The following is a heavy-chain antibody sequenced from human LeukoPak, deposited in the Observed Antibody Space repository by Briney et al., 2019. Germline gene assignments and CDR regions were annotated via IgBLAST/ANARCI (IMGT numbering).Heavy chain of an antibody. D-gene: IGHD4-17*01. CDR1: GGSFSGYY. CDR2: INHSGST. CDR3: ARGPIYGDYADAFDI. Sequence: SETLSLTCAVYGGSFSGYYWSWIRQPPGKGLEWIGEINHSGSTNYNPSLKSRVTISVDTSKNQFSLKLSSVPAADTAMYYCARGPIYGDYADAFDIWGQGTMVTVSS. V-gene: IGHV4-34*01. J-gene: IGHJ3*02.